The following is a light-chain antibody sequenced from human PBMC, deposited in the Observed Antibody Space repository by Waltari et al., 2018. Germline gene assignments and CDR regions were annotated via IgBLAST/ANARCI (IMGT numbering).Light chain of an antibody. CDR1: SSDVGGYNY. V-gene: IGLV2-14*03. J-gene: IGLJ1*01. Sequence: QSALTQPASVSGSPGQSITIPCTGTSSDVGGYNYVSWYQQHPGKAPKLMIYDVSTRPSGVSNRFSGSKSGNTASLTISGLQAEDEADYYCSSYTSSSIYVFGTGTKVTVL. CDR2: DVS. CDR3: SSYTSSSIYV.